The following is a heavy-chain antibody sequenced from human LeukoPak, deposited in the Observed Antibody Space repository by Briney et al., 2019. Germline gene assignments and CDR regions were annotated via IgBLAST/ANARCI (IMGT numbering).Heavy chain of an antibody. CDR2: IYSGGST. CDR1: GFTVSSSY. V-gene: IGHV3-53*01. CDR3: ARRGDGGRSFDY. D-gene: IGHD4-23*01. Sequence: GGSLRLSCAASGFTVSSSYMNWVRQAPGKGLEWVSLIYSGGSTYYADSVRGRFTISRDNSKNTLYLQMNSLRAEDTAVYYCARRGDGGRSFDYWGQGTLVTVSS. J-gene: IGHJ4*02.